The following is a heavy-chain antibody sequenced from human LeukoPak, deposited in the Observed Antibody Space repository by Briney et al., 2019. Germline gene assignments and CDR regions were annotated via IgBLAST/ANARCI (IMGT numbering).Heavy chain of an antibody. CDR3: AKTTDFGFDY. CDR2: ISSSGGST. Sequence: GGSLTLSCTASGFTFSSYAMSWVRQPPGKGLEWVSAISSSGGSTYYADSVKGRFTISRDNSKNTLYLQMNSLRAEDTAGYYCAKTTDFGFDYWGQGTLVTVSS. CDR1: GFTFSSYA. J-gene: IGHJ4*02. D-gene: IGHD3-10*01. V-gene: IGHV3-23*01.